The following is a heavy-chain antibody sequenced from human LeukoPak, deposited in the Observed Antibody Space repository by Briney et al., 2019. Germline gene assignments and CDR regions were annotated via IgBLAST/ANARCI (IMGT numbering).Heavy chain of an antibody. V-gene: IGHV1-69*04. CDR2: TIPILGIA. J-gene: IGHJ5*02. CDR1: GGTFSSYA. CDR3: ARETRSSGWLTNNWFDP. D-gene: IGHD6-19*01. Sequence: SVKVSCKASGGTFSSYAISWGRRAPGQGLQWMGRTIPILGIANYAQKFQGRVTITADKSTSTAYMELSSLRSEDTAVYYCARETRSSGWLTNNWFDPWGQGTLVTVSS.